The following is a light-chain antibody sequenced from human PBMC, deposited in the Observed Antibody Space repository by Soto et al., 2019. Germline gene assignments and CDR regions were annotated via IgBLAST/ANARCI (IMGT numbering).Light chain of an antibody. J-gene: IGLJ1*01. CDR3: SSHRSANTRV. V-gene: IGLV2-14*01. CDR2: EVT. CDR1: SSDVGSYDY. Sequence: QSVLTQPASVSGSPGQSIAISCTGTSSDVGSYDYVSWYQQHPDKAPKLMIYEVTQRPSGVSNRFSGSKSGNTASLTISGLQAEDEPDYYCSSHRSANTRVLGTGTKVTAL.